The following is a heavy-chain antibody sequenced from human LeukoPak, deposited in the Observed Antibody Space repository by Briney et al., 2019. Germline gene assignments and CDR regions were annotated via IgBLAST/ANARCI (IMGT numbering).Heavy chain of an antibody. CDR2: IYYTGNT. D-gene: IGHD2-15*01. CDR1: GDSLTGYY. Sequence: PSETLSLTCTVSGDSLTGYYWGWIRQPPGKGLEWIGNIYYTGNTYYNPSLKSRVTISLDTSKNQFSLKVISMTAADTAVYYCARENCSGGSCYSNLNWFDPWGQGTLVTVSS. CDR3: ARENCSGGSCYSNLNWFDP. V-gene: IGHV4-38-2*02. J-gene: IGHJ5*02.